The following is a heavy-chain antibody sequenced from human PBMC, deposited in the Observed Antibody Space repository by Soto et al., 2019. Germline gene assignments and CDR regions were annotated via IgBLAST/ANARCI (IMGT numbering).Heavy chain of an antibody. V-gene: IGHV3-23*01. D-gene: IGHD2-2*01. CDR2: VNVDDST. CDR1: GFTFCSYA. J-gene: IGHJ4*02. Sequence: GGSLSLSCAASGFTFCSYAMSWVRQAPGKGLEWDSSVNVDDSTYYANSVKGRFTISRDNSKNTVYLQMNSLRAEDTAVYYCAKDTVVVPAAMGYFDYWGQGTLVTVSS. CDR3: AKDTVVVPAAMGYFDY.